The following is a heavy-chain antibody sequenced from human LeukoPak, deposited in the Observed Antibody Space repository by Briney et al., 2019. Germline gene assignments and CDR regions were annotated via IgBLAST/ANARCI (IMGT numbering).Heavy chain of an antibody. V-gene: IGHV1-69*05. Sequence: SVKVSCKASGGTFSSYAISWVRLAPGQGLEWMGRIIPIFGTANYAQKFQGRVTITTDESTSTAYMELSSLRSEDTAVYYCARGAIVGATHFDYWGQGTLVTVSS. CDR3: ARGAIVGATHFDY. J-gene: IGHJ4*02. CDR1: GGTFSSYA. CDR2: IIPIFGTA. D-gene: IGHD1-26*01.